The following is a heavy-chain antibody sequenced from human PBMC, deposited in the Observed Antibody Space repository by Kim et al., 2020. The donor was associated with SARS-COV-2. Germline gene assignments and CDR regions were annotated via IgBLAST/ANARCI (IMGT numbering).Heavy chain of an antibody. Sequence: SETLSLTCAVYGGSFSGYYWSWIRQPPGKGLEWIGEINHSGSTNYNPSLKSRVTISVDTSKNQFSLKLRSVTAADTAVYYCARTPEYSSSKTFEYSGQGT. D-gene: IGHD6-6*01. J-gene: IGHJ4*02. CDR3: ARTPEYSSSKTFEY. V-gene: IGHV4-34*01. CDR2: INHSGST. CDR1: GGSFSGYY.